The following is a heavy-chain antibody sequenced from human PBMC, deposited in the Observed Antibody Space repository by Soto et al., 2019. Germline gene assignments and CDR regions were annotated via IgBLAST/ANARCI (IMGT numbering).Heavy chain of an antibody. CDR3: TRDRVKIRGGYYHYYGMDV. CDR2: ISSGSSYI. D-gene: IGHD3-10*01. V-gene: IGHV3-21*02. Sequence: DVQLEESGGGLVKPGGSLRLSCVASEFTFSVYSMNWVRQAPGKGLEWVSSISSGSSYIYYADSVKGRFTISRDNDKSSLFLHMNSLRVDGPAVYYCTRDRVKIRGGYYHYYGMDVWGQGSTVTVSS. J-gene: IGHJ6*02. CDR1: EFTFSVYS.